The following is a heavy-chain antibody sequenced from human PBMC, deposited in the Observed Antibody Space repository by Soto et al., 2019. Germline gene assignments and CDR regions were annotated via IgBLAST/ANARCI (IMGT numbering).Heavy chain of an antibody. Sequence: QVQLQESGPGLVKPSDTLSLTCAVSGYSITNVNWWAWIRQHPGKGLEGIGFIFHSGATHYNPSRKSRVTTSADTSNMQLSLKLDSLTAEDTAVYYCARSPYAAALDIWGQGTMVTVSS. J-gene: IGHJ3*02. CDR2: IFHSGAT. V-gene: IGHV4-28*01. D-gene: IGHD2-2*01. CDR3: ARSPYAAALDI. CDR1: GYSITNVNW.